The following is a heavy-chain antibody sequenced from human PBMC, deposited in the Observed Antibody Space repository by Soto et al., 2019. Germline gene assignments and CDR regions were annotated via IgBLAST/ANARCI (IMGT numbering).Heavy chain of an antibody. CDR1: GFTFNGNC. CDR2: IRPDETEK. D-gene: IGHD3-10*01. J-gene: IGHJ6*02. V-gene: IGHV3-7*03. CDR3: ARYGFPNGLDL. Sequence: GGSLRLSSVLSGFTFNGNCMGWVRQAPGKGLEWVANIRPDETEKYYVDSVRGRFTISRDGAENSLHLQMNSLRVEDTALYYCARYGFPNGLDLWGQGTTVTVSS.